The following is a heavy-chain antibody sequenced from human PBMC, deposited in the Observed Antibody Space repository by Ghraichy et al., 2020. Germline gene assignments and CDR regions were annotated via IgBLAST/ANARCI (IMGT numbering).Heavy chain of an antibody. D-gene: IGHD2-21*01. CDR2: ISSSGDFR. CDR1: GFSFNDYI. J-gene: IGHJ4*02. CDR3: ARVVGIAPAGPLDF. Sequence: AGSLRLSCAGSGFSFNDYIINWVRQAPGKGLEWVSSISSSGDFRYYAASVKGRFTISRDYAKNSVSLEMDSLRVEDTALYYCARVVGIAPAGPLDFWGQGNLVTVAS. V-gene: IGHV3-21*01.